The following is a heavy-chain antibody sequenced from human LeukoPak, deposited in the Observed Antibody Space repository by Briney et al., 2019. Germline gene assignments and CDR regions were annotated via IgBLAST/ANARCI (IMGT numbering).Heavy chain of an antibody. D-gene: IGHD3-10*01. CDR3: TTDYYGSSSP. CDR2: IKSKTDGGTT. J-gene: IGHJ5*02. V-gene: IGHV3-15*01. Sequence: GGSLRLSCAASGFIFSDHYMDWVRQAPGKGLEWVGRIKSKTDGGTTDYAAPVKGRFTISRDDSKNTLYLQMNSLKTEDTAVYYCTTDYYGSSSPWGQGTLVTVSS. CDR1: GFIFSDHY.